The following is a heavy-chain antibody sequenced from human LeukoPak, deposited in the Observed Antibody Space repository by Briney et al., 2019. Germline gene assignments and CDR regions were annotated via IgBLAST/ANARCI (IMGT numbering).Heavy chain of an antibody. Sequence: GGSLRLSCAASGFSFSTYSMNWVRQAPGKGLEWVSYISSSSSTIYYAGSVKGRFTISRDNAKNSLYLQMNSLRAEDTAVYYCASRSDYWGQGTLVTVSS. J-gene: IGHJ4*02. CDR3: ASRSDY. V-gene: IGHV3-48*04. CDR1: GFSFSTYS. CDR2: ISSSSSTI.